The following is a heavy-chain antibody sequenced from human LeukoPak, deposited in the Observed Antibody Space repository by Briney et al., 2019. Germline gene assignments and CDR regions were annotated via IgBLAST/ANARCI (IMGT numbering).Heavy chain of an antibody. Sequence: GGSLRLSCAASGFTFDDYAMHWVRQAPGKGLEWVSLISWDGGSTYYADSVKGRFTISRDNSKNSLYLQMNSLRAEDTALYYCAKEGGSGSSYYGMDVWGQGTTVTVPS. D-gene: IGHD3-10*01. V-gene: IGHV3-43D*03. CDR2: ISWDGGST. J-gene: IGHJ6*02. CDR1: GFTFDDYA. CDR3: AKEGGSGSSYYGMDV.